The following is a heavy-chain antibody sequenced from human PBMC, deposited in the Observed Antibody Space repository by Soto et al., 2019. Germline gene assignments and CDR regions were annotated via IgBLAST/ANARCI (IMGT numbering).Heavy chain of an antibody. CDR2: VNPNSANT. D-gene: IGHD1-26*01. V-gene: IGHV1-8*01. CDR1: GYRFSNYD. Sequence: QVQLVQSGAEVKKPGASVKVSCKASGYRFSNYDMNWVRQAPGQGLEWMGWVNPNSANTGYAQKFRGRLTLTWNTFISTAYMELSSLTSEDTAGYYCAGGDGWDCNWFDCWGQGTLVTVSS. CDR3: AGGDGWDCNWFDC. J-gene: IGHJ5*01.